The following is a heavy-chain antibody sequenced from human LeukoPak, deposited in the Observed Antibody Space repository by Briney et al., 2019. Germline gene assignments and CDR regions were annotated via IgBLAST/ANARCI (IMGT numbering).Heavy chain of an antibody. Sequence: PGGSLRLSCAASGFTFDDYAMHWVRQAPGKGLDWVSLISGDGGSTYYADSVKGRFTISRDNSKNSLYLQMNSLRTEDTALYYCAKDDGCSDDYYYYYYMDVWGKGTTVTVSS. J-gene: IGHJ6*03. CDR1: GFTFDDYA. CDR2: ISGDGGST. D-gene: IGHD3-10*01. CDR3: AKDDGCSDDYYYYYYMDV. V-gene: IGHV3-43*02.